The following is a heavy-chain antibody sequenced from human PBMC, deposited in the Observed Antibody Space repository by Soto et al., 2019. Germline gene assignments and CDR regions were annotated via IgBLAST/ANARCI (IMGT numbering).Heavy chain of an antibody. CDR1: GYTFTSNT. V-gene: IGHV1-3*01. Sequence: PGASVKVSCKASGYTFTSNTIHWLRQAPGQRPEWVGWISAGSGITKYSQKSQGRVSITRDTSASTAYMELSGLASEDTAVYYCARDVSSALDYWGQGTLVTVSS. J-gene: IGHJ4*01. CDR2: ISAGSGIT. D-gene: IGHD6-6*01. CDR3: ARDVSSALDY.